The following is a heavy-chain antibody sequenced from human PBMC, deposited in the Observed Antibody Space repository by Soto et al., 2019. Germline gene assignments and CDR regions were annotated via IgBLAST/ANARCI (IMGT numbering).Heavy chain of an antibody. Sequence: QVQLVESGGGVVQPGRSLRLSCAASGFTFSSYGMHWVRQAPGKGLEWVAVIWYDGSNKYYADSVKGRFTISRDNSKNTLYLQMNSLRAEDTAVYYCARDKNDFWSGFIDPVEDNWGQGTLVTVSS. V-gene: IGHV3-33*01. CDR1: GFTFSSYG. CDR2: IWYDGSNK. CDR3: ARDKNDFWSGFIDPVEDN. D-gene: IGHD3-3*01. J-gene: IGHJ4*02.